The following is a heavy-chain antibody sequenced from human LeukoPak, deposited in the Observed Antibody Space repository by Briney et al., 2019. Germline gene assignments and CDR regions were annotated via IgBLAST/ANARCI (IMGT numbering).Heavy chain of an antibody. CDR1: GYTFTSFD. V-gene: IGHV1-8*01. CDR2: MNPNSGNT. D-gene: IGHD6-19*01. Sequence: ASVKVSCKASGYTFTSFDINWVRQATGQGLEWMGWMNPNSGNTGYAQKFQGRVTMTRNTSISTAYMELSSLTSEDTAVYYCAKDRIAVAGTPAYWGQGTLVTVSS. CDR3: AKDRIAVAGTPAY. J-gene: IGHJ4*02.